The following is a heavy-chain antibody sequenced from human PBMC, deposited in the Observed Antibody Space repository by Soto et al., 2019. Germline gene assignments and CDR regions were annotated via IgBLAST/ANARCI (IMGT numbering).Heavy chain of an antibody. CDR1: GFRFTSSW. V-gene: IGHV3-7*01. J-gene: IGHJ1*01. Sequence: GGSLRLSCAASGFRFTSSWMSWVRQAPGKGLEWVAHINQNGGQKYYVDSAKGRFTISRDNAKTSLYLQMNSLRVEDAAVFYCVTWADAADEDYFHHWGQGTLVTVSS. CDR2: INQNGGQK. CDR3: VTWADAADEDYFHH. D-gene: IGHD3-16*01.